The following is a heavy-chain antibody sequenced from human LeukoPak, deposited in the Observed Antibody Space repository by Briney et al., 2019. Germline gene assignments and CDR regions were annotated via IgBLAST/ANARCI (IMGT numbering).Heavy chain of an antibody. CDR3: ARVLEDYGDWFDY. Sequence: GGSLRLSCAASGFTFSSYWMSWVRQAPGKGLEWVANIKQDGSEKYYVDSVKGRFTISRDNAKNSLYLQTNSLRAEDTAVYYCARVLEDYGDWFDYWGQGTLVTVSS. CDR1: GFTFSSYW. D-gene: IGHD4-17*01. CDR2: IKQDGSEK. V-gene: IGHV3-7*01. J-gene: IGHJ4*02.